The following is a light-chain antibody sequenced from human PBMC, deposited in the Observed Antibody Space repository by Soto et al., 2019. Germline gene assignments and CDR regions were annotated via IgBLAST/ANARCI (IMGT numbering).Light chain of an antibody. CDR3: SSYTSSSTLEV. Sequence: QSALTQPASVAGSPGQSITLSCTGTSSDVGGYNYVSWYQQHPGKARQLMIYEVSNRPAGVSNRCSGSKSGNTASLTISGLQDEEEADYYCSSYTSSSTLEVFGGGTQLTVL. CDR1: SSDVGGYNY. V-gene: IGLV2-14*01. CDR2: EVS. J-gene: IGLJ2*01.